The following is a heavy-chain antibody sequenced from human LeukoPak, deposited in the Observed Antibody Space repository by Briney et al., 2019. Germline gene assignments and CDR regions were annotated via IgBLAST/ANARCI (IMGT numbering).Heavy chain of an antibody. V-gene: IGHV3-33*01. CDR2: IWYDGSKS. CDR1: GFTFSSYG. Sequence: PGGSLRLSCAASGFTFSSYGMHWVRQPPGKGLEWVAVIWYDGSKSYYTDSVKGRFTISRDSPKNTLYLQMNSLRVEGTAVYYCARDFGPTWYELDYWGQGTLVTVSS. J-gene: IGHJ4*02. CDR3: ARDFGPTWYELDY. D-gene: IGHD6-13*01.